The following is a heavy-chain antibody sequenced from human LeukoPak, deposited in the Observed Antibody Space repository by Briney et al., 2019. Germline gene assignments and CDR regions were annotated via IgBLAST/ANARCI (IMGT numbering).Heavy chain of an antibody. CDR3: AKECTIFGVVNWFDP. D-gene: IGHD3-3*01. CDR1: GFTFSSYA. Sequence: PGGSLRLSCAASGFTFSSYAMSWVRQAPGKGLEWVSAISGSGGSTYYADSVKGRFTITRDNSKNTLYLQMNSLRAEDTAVYYCAKECTIFGVVNWFDPWGQGTLVTVSS. V-gene: IGHV3-23*01. J-gene: IGHJ5*02. CDR2: ISGSGGST.